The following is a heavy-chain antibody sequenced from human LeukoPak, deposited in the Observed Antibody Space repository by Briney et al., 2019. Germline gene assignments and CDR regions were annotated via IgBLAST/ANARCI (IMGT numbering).Heavy chain of an antibody. CDR3: ARVIVGYCSSTSCYRDY. D-gene: IGHD2-2*01. V-gene: IGHV1-69*01. CDR2: IIPIFATA. J-gene: IGHJ4*02. Sequence: ASVKVSCKASGGTFSSYAINWVRQAPGQGLEWMGGIIPIFATASYAQRFQGRVTITADESTSTAYMELSSLRSDDTAVYYCARVIVGYCSSTSCYRDYWGQGTLVTVSS. CDR1: GGTFSSYA.